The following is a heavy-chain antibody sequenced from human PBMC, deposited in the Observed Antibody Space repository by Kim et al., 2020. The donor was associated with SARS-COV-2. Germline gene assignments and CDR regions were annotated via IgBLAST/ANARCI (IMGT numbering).Heavy chain of an antibody. V-gene: IGHV3-48*02. D-gene: IGHD6-19*01. Sequence: GGSLRLSCAASGFTFRNYTMNWVRQAPGKGLEWVSYISSSSSKIFHADSVKGRFTISRDNAKKSLYLQMKSLRDEDTAVYYCARGGLTVAGTEYYYGMDVWGQGTTVTVS. CDR2: ISSSSSKI. CDR3: ARGGLTVAGTEYYYGMDV. CDR1: GFTFRNYT. J-gene: IGHJ6*02.